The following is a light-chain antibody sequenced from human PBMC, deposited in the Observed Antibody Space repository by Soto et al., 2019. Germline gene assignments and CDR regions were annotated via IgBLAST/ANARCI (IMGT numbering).Light chain of an antibody. V-gene: IGKV3-20*01. CDR1: QSISSDY. CDR3: QQYGSWT. J-gene: IGKJ1*01. Sequence: EIVLTQSPGTLSVSPGERATLSCRASQSISSDYLAWYQQKPGQAPSLLICGASSRATGIPDRFSGSGSETDFTLSISRLEPEDSAIYYCQQYGSWTFGQGTKVEIK. CDR2: GAS.